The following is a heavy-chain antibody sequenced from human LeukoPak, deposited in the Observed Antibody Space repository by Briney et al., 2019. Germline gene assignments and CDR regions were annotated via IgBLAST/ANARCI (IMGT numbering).Heavy chain of an antibody. CDR3: ATLLDIVVVGAFDI. CDR2: FDPEDGET. V-gene: IGHV1-24*01. Sequence: ASVKVSCKVSGYTLTELSMHWVRQAPGKGLEWMGGFDPEDGETIYAQKFQGRVTMTEDTSIDTAYMELSSLGSEDTAVYYCATLLDIVVVGAFDIWGQGTMVTVSS. CDR1: GYTLTELS. J-gene: IGHJ3*02. D-gene: IGHD2-15*01.